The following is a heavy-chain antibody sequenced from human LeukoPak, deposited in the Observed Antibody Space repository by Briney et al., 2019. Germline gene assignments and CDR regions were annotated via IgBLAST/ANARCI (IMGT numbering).Heavy chain of an antibody. CDR3: VTDHGTVTHQGIKFFDS. V-gene: IGHV3-23*01. J-gene: IGHJ4*02. CDR2: ISDNGGST. CDR1: GFSFTRYA. D-gene: IGHD4-17*01. Sequence: PGGSLRLSCAASGFSFTRYARNWVRRAPGKGLEWVSTISDNGGSTYYADSVRGRFIISRDNSKDTLYVEMRSLRPEDTAVYYCVTDHGTVTHQGIKFFDSWGQGILVTVST.